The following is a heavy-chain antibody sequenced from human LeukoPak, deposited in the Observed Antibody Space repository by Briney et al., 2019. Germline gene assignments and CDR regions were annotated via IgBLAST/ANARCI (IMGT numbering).Heavy chain of an antibody. D-gene: IGHD2-15*01. CDR2: ISSSGSTI. V-gene: IGHV3-11*01. J-gene: IGHJ4*02. CDR1: GFTFSDYY. Sequence: GGSLRLSCAASGFTFSDYYMSWIRQAPGKGLEWVSYISSSGSTIYYADSVKGRFTTSRDNAKNSLYLQMNSLRAEDTAVYYCAGYCSGGSCYPIDYWGQGTLVTVSS. CDR3: AGYCSGGSCYPIDY.